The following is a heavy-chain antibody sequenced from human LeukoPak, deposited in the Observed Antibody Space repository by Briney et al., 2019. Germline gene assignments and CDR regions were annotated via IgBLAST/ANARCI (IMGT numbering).Heavy chain of an antibody. V-gene: IGHV3-33*06. J-gene: IGHJ4*02. CDR2: IWYDGSNK. Sequence: PGGSLRLSCAASGFTFSSYGMHWVRQAPGKGLEWVAVIWYDGSNKYYADSVKGRFTISRDNSKNTLYLQMNSLRAEDTAVYYCAKEASDSTGYYRGADYWGQGTLVTVSS. D-gene: IGHD3-22*01. CDR1: GFTFSSYG. CDR3: AKEASDSTGYYRGADY.